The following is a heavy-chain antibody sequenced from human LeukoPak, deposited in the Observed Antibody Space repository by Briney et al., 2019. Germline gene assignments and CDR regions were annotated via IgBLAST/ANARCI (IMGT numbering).Heavy chain of an antibody. CDR1: GYTFTSYG. V-gene: IGHV1-18*01. D-gene: IGHD2-21*01. CDR2: ISANNGNT. J-gene: IGHJ3*02. CDR3: ARASVVIPGAFDI. Sequence: ASVKVSCKASGYTFTSYGINWVRQAPGQGLEWQGSISANNGNTKYAQKLQGRVIMTTDTSTTTAYMELRSLRSDDTAIYYCARASVVIPGAFDIWGQGTMVTVSS.